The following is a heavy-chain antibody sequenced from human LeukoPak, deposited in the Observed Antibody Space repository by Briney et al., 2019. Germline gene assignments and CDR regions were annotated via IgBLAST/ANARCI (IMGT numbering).Heavy chain of an antibody. J-gene: IGHJ4*02. Sequence: SETLSLTCAVSDASISSSYWWGWVRQPPGKGLEWIGEIYQSGSTNYNPSLKSRVTISVDESQNQFSLNLSSVTAADTAVYYCSTVRGVTTFDNWGQGTLVTVSS. V-gene: IGHV4-4*02. CDR3: STVRGVTTFDN. CDR2: IYQSGST. CDR1: DASISSSYW. D-gene: IGHD3-10*01.